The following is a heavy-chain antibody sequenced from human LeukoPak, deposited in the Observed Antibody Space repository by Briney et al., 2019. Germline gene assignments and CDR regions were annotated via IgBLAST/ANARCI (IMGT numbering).Heavy chain of an antibody. CDR3: AKAGDGYKLFDY. J-gene: IGHJ4*02. CDR1: GFTFSNYG. CDR2: IRYDGSAK. V-gene: IGHV3-30*02. Sequence: GGSLRLSCAASGFTFSNYGIHWVRQAPGKGLEWVTFIRYDGSAKYYADSVKGRFTISRDNSNNTLYLQINSLRAEDTAVYYCAKAGDGYKLFDYWGQGTLVTVSS. D-gene: IGHD5-24*01.